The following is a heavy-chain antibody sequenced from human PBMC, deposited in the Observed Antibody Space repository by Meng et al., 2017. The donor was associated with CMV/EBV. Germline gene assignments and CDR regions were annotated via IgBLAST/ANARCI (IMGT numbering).Heavy chain of an antibody. V-gene: IGHV1-46*01. CDR1: GDTLTSQY. CDR3: AIGDGYCSGGSCYPRNRSVDY. J-gene: IGHJ4*02. Sequence: QVQLVPSGAEVKKPXDSVKVLCKASGDTLTSQYMHWVRQAPGQGLEWMGIINPSGGSTSYAQKFQGRVTMTRDTSTSTVYMELSSLRSEDTAVYCCAIGDGYCSGGSCYPRNRSVDYGGQGTLVTVSS. CDR2: INPSGGST. D-gene: IGHD2-15*01.